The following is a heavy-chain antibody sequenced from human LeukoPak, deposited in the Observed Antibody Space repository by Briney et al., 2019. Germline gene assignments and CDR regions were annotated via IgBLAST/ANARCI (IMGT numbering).Heavy chain of an antibody. CDR3: ARGRRKSPEEAVAAYFDI. V-gene: IGHV4-61*02. J-gene: IGHJ3*02. D-gene: IGHD6-19*01. CDR2: IYTSGST. Sequence: SETLSLTCTVSGGSISSGSYYWSWIRQPAGKGLEWIGRIYTSGSTNYNPSLKSRVTISVDTSKNQFSLKLSSVTAADTAVYYCARGRRKSPEEAVAAYFDIWGQGTMVTVSS. CDR1: GGSISSGSYY.